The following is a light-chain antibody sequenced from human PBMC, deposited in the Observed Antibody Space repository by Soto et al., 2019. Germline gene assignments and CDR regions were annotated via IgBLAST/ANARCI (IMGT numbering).Light chain of an antibody. V-gene: IGKV1-5*03. Sequence: DIQITQSPSTLSAFVGDGVTIPSRASQSIFKWLAWYQQQPGKAPKLLIYQESSLEGGVPSRLSGSASGTEFTLTIRSLQPDDFATYYCQQYSSYWTFGQGTKVDIK. CDR2: QES. CDR1: QSIFKW. CDR3: QQYSSYWT. J-gene: IGKJ1*01.